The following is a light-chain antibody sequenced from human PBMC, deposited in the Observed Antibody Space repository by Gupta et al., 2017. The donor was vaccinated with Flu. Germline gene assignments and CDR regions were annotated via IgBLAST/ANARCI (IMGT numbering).Light chain of an antibody. J-gene: IGLJ2*01. Sequence: QSLLTQPPSVSAAPGQNVTISCSGSSSNIGENHVSWYQQLPGTAPKMVIYETHRRPSEIPDRLSASKSGTSATLGIAGLQTGDEADYYCATWDKSLRAVVFGGGIKLTVL. V-gene: IGLV1-51*02. CDR1: SSNIGENH. CDR3: ATWDKSLRAVV. CDR2: ETH.